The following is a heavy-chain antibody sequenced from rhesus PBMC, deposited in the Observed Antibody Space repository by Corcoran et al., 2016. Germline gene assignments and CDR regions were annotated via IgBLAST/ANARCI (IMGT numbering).Heavy chain of an antibody. CDR2: ISPYNGNK. Sequence: QVQLVQSGSEIKQPGASVKLSCQASGYTFPSYYMPWVRQAPGQGLEWIGLISPYNGNKGYAQNFQDRVTISMDMSTSTGYMELNSLRSEDTAVYYCTRGSSSLYTQTSHFDFWGQGVLVTVSA. CDR3: TRGSSSLYTQTSHFDF. CDR1: GYTFPSYY. V-gene: IGHV1-180*01. J-gene: IGHJ4*01. D-gene: IGHD6-43*01.